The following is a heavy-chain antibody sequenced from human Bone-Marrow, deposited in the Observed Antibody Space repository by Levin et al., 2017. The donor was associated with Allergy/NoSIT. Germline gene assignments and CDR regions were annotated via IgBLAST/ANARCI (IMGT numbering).Heavy chain of an antibody. Sequence: GESLKISCAASGFTFSSSWMSWVRQAPGRGLEWVANIKQDGSEKSYVDSVKGRFTISRDNARNSLYLQMNSLRAEDTAVYYCARESYTKGDYWGQGTLVTVSS. CDR1: GFTFSSSW. CDR3: ARESYTKGDY. D-gene: IGHD2-2*02. J-gene: IGHJ4*02. V-gene: IGHV3-7*04. CDR2: IKQDGSEK.